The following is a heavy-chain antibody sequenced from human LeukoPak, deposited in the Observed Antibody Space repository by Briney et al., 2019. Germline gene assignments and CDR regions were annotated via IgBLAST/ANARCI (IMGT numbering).Heavy chain of an antibody. J-gene: IGHJ4*02. V-gene: IGHV5-51*01. CDR3: ASFVRTGLPYYFDY. CDR2: IYPGDSDT. Sequence: GESLKISCKGSGYSFTTHWIGWVRQMPGKGLEWMGIIYPGDSDTRSSPSFQGQVTISADKSISTAYLQWSSLKASDTAMYYCASFVRTGLPYYFDYWGQGALVTVSS. CDR1: GYSFTTHW. D-gene: IGHD3/OR15-3a*01.